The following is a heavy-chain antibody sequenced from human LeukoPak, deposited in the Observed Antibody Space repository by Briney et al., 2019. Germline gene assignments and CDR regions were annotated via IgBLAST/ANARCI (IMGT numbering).Heavy chain of an antibody. V-gene: IGHV3-48*01. J-gene: IGHJ4*02. CDR3: AKDLQYSSGGVFDY. CDR1: GFTFSSYS. D-gene: IGHD6-19*01. Sequence: GGSLRLSCAASGFTFSSYSMNWVRQAPGKGLEWVSYISSSSSTIYYADSVKGRFTISRDNSKNTLYLQMNSPRAEDTAVYYCAKDLQYSSGGVFDYWGQGTLVTVSS. CDR2: ISSSSSTI.